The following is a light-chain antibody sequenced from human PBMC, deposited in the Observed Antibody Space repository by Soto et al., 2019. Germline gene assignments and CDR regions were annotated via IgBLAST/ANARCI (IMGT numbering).Light chain of an antibody. Sequence: QSALTQPASVSGSPGQSITISCTGTSSDVGNYNLVSWYQQHPGKAPKLMIYEGSKRPSGVSNRFSGSKSGNTASLTISGLQAEDEAYYYCCSYAGSGTYVFGTGTKVTVL. CDR2: EGS. V-gene: IGLV2-23*01. J-gene: IGLJ1*01. CDR1: SSDVGNYNL. CDR3: CSYAGSGTYV.